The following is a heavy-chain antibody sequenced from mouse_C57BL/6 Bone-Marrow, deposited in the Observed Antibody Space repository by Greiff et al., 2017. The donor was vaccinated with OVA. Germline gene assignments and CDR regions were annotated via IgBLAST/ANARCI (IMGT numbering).Heavy chain of an antibody. D-gene: IGHD3-2*02. CDR1: GYTFTSYG. Sequence: LEESGAELARPGASVKLSCKASGYTFTSYGISWVKQRTGQGLEWIGEIYPRSGNTYYNEKFKGKATLTADKSSSTAYMELRSLTSEDSAVYFCARGQLRFSWFAYWGQGTLVTVSA. CDR2: IYPRSGNT. J-gene: IGHJ3*01. CDR3: ARGQLRFSWFAY. V-gene: IGHV1-81*01.